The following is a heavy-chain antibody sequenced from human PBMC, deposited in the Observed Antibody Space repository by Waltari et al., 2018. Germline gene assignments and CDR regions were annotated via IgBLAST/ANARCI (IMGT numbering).Heavy chain of an antibody. CDR1: GYSFTSYW. CDR3: ARQYCSGGSCYPTLFDY. V-gene: IGHV5-51*01. D-gene: IGHD2-15*01. CDR2: IYPGDSDT. J-gene: IGHJ4*02. Sequence: AEVKKPGESLKISCKGSGYSFTSYWIGWVRQMPGKGLEWMGIIYPGDSDTRYSPSFQGQVTISADKSISTAYLQWSSLKASDTAMYYCARQYCSGGSCYPTLFDYWGQGTLVTVSS.